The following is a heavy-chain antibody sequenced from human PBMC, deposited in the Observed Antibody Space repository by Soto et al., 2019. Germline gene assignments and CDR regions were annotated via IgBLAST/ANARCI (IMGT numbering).Heavy chain of an antibody. D-gene: IGHD2-15*01. J-gene: IGHJ1*01. CDR2: ISSSSSYI. CDR3: ARIGYCSGGSCRSNKYFQH. Sequence: GGSLRLSCAASGFTFSSYSMNWVRQAPGKGLEWVSSISSSSSYIYYADSVKGRFTISRDNAKNSLYLQMNSLRAEDTAVYYCARIGYCSGGSCRSNKYFQHWGQGTLVTVSS. V-gene: IGHV3-21*01. CDR1: GFTFSSYS.